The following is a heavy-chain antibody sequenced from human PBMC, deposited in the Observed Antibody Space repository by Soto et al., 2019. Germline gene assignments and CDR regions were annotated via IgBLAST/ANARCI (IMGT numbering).Heavy chain of an antibody. CDR2: ISGSGGSGGGT. CDR3: AKGRVLWFGEFDS. D-gene: IGHD3-10*01. Sequence: EVQLLESGGGLVQPGGSLRLSCAASGFTFSSFSMSWVRQAPGKGLEWVSAISGSGGSGGGTYEAESVKGRCTISRDSSKTTLYLQMNSLRAEETAVYYCAKGRVLWFGEFDSGGQGPLVTVSS. V-gene: IGHV3-23*01. CDR1: GFTFSSFS. J-gene: IGHJ4*02.